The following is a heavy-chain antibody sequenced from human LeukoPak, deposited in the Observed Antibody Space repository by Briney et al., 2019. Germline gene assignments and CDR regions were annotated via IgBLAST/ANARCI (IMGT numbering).Heavy chain of an antibody. J-gene: IGHJ6*03. Sequence: GESLKISCKAFGYSFTDYWIGWVRQIPGKGLDWMGIIYPGDSETKYSPSFQGQVTISADKSISTASLQWSSLKASDTAMYYCARQKSGYNYTYYYYMDVWGKGTTVTVSS. CDR3: ARQKSGYNYTYYYYMDV. D-gene: IGHD5-18*01. CDR1: GYSFTDYW. CDR2: IYPGDSET. V-gene: IGHV5-51*01.